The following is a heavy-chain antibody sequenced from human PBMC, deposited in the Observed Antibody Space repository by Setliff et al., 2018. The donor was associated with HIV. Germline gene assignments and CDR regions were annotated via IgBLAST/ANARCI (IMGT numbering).Heavy chain of an antibody. Sequence: SETLSLTCTVPGGSASNSRYYWAWIRQPPGKGLEYIGSIHYTGNTNYNPSLKSRVSISVDKSKNQFSLKLNSVTAADTAMYYCARRGDSSGYYDAFDVWGQGTKVTVSS. CDR1: GGSASNSRYY. J-gene: IGHJ3*01. D-gene: IGHD3-22*01. V-gene: IGHV4-39*07. CDR2: IHYTGNT. CDR3: ARRGDSSGYYDAFDV.